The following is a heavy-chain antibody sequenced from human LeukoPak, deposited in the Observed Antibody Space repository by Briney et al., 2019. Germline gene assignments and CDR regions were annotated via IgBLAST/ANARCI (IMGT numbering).Heavy chain of an antibody. D-gene: IGHD7-27*01. CDR2: VHKTGKT. V-gene: IGHV4-4*02. CDR3: ARELLGAPTPGAY. Sequence: PSETLSLTCALSTVSGSSGNWWSWVRQPPGKGLEWIGEVHKTGKTNYNPSLKTRVTISIAASKNHLSLELTSVTAAAAAVYYCARELLGAPTPGAYWGQGTRVTVSS. CDR1: TVSGSSGNW. J-gene: IGHJ4*02.